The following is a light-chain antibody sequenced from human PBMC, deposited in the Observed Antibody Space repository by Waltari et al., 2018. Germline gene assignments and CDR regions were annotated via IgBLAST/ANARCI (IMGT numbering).Light chain of an antibody. J-gene: IGKJ2*01. V-gene: IGKV3-20*01. Sequence: EIVLTQSPGTLSLSPGERVPLSCRASQSLSSDYLAWYQQKPGQAPRLLIYGASTRDTGIPDRFSGSGSGTDFTLTISRLEPEDFAVYCCQQYGTSPPTFGQGTKLEIK. CDR2: GAS. CDR3: QQYGTSPPT. CDR1: QSLSSDY.